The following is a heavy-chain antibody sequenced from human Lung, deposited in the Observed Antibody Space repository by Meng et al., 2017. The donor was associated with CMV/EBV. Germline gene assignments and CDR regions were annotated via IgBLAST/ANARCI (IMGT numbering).Heavy chain of an antibody. V-gene: IGHV4-34*01. CDR3: ARRRRWSLVRLGAFDM. CDR1: GDSFSGYY. D-gene: IGHD3-16*01. Sequence: SETLSLXXAFHGDSFSGYYWSWIRQPPGQGLEWIGEINHGGSANYNSSLQTRLNISIDTPKNQFSLEMRSVTAADTAVYYCARRRRWSLVRLGAFDMWGTGTXVPVAS. CDR2: INHGGSA. J-gene: IGHJ3*02.